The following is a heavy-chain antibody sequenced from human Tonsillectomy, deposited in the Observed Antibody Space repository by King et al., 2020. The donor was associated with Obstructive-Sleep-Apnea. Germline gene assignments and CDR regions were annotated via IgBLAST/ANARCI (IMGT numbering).Heavy chain of an antibody. CDR3: AKDSCTNGVCDHYFDY. D-gene: IGHD2-8*01. J-gene: IGHJ4*02. CDR2: ISWVGGST. V-gene: IGHV3-43D*03. CDR1: GFTFDDYA. Sequence: VQLVESGGVVVQPGGSLRLSCAASGFTFDDYAMHWVRQAPGKGLEWVSLISWVGGSTYYADSVKGRFTISRDNSKNSLYLQMNSLRAEDTALYYCAKDSCTNGVCDHYFDYWGQGTLVTVSS.